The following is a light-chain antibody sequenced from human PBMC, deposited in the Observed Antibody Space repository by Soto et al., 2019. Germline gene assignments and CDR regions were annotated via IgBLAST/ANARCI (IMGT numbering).Light chain of an antibody. Sequence: DIVMIQSPDSLAVSLGERATINCKSSQSVLYSPYNKNYLVWYQQKPGQPPKMIISWASTRESGVPDRFSGNASGTDFTLTISSLQSGDGAVYYCLQHYSLPWTFGQGTKVEIK. J-gene: IGKJ1*01. CDR2: WAS. CDR3: LQHYSLPWT. V-gene: IGKV4-1*01. CDR1: QSVLYSPYNKNY.